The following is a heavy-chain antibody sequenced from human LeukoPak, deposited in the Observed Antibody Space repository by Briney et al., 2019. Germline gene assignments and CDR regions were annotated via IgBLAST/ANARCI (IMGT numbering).Heavy chain of an antibody. CDR2: IYSGGST. D-gene: IGHD2-15*01. Sequence: PGGSLRLSCAASGFTVSSNYMSWVRQAPGKGLEWVSVIYSGGSTYYADSVKGRFTISRDNSKNTLYLQMNSLRAEDTAVYYCARAYCSGGSCYPEYYFDYWGQGTLVTVSS. V-gene: IGHV3-53*01. CDR3: ARAYCSGGSCYPEYYFDY. CDR1: GFTVSSNY. J-gene: IGHJ4*02.